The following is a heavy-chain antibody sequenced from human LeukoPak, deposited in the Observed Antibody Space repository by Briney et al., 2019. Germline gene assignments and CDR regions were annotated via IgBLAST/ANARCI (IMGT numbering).Heavy chain of an antibody. CDR3: ATPGAYVWGSYRYFDY. J-gene: IGHJ4*02. Sequence: GGSLRLSCAASGFTVSSNYMSWVRQAPGKGLEWVSVIYSGGSTYYADSVKGRFTISRDNSKNTLYLQMNSLRAEDTAVYYCATPGAYVWGSYRYFDYWGQGTLVTVSS. D-gene: IGHD3-16*02. CDR2: IYSGGST. CDR1: GFTVSSNY. V-gene: IGHV3-66*01.